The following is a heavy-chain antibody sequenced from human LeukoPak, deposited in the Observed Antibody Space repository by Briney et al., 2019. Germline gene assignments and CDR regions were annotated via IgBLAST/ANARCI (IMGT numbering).Heavy chain of an antibody. V-gene: IGHV4-59*01. D-gene: IGHD3-22*01. CDR2: IFYNGST. Sequence: SETLSLTCTVSGGSISSYYWSWIRQPPGKELEWIGYIFYNGSTNYSPSLKSRVTISVDTSQNQFSLKLTSVPAADTAVYYCARARYYYDNSVYPAVRFDFWGQGILVTVS. J-gene: IGHJ4*02. CDR1: GGSISSYY. CDR3: ARARYYYDNSVYPAVRFDF.